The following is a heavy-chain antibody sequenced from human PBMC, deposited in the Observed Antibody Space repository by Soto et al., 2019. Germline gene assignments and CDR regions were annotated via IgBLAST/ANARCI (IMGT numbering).Heavy chain of an antibody. V-gene: IGHV4-59*01. D-gene: IGHD4-17*01. Sequence: NLSLTCTFSDVSMSSNSWTWIRQSPGKGLEWIGYIYYTGSTKYNPSLKSRVTISLDTSKNQFSLRLTSVTSADTAVYYCARGGSYGDFFDYWGQGAQVPVSS. J-gene: IGHJ4*02. CDR1: DVSMSSNS. CDR3: ARGGSYGDFFDY. CDR2: IYYTGST.